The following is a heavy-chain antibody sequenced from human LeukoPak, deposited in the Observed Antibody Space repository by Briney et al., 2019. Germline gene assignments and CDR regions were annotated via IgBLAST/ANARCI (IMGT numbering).Heavy chain of an antibody. V-gene: IGHV3-48*01. J-gene: IGHJ4*02. CDR3: ARAGWSSLNFFDY. Sequence: GGSLRLSCAASGFTFNIYNMNWVRQAPGKGLEWVSYITRDSSSIYYGDSVKGRFTISRDNAKNSLYLQMNSLRVEDTAVYYCARAGWSSLNFFDYWGQGTLVTVSS. D-gene: IGHD6-19*01. CDR2: ITRDSSSI. CDR1: GFTFNIYN.